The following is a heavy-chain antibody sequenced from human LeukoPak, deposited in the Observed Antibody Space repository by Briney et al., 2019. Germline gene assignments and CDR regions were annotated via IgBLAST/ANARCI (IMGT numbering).Heavy chain of an antibody. CDR3: ARDMDHWNDWYYFDY. V-gene: IGHV1-2*02. CDR2: INPNSGGT. D-gene: IGHD1-1*01. J-gene: IGHJ4*02. Sequence: ASVKVSCKASGYTFTGYYMHWVRQAPGQGLEWMGWINPNSGGTNYAQKFQGRVTMTRDTSISTAYMELSRLRSDDTAVYYCARDMDHWNDWYYFDYWGQGTLVTVSS. CDR1: GYTFTGYY.